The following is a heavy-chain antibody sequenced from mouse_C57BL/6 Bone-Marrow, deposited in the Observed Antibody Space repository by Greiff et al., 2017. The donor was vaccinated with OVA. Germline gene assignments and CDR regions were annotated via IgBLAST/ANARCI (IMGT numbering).Heavy chain of an antibody. Sequence: EVQLKESGPGLVKPSQSLSLTCSVTGYSITSGYYWNWIRQFPGNKLEWMGYISYDGSNNSNPSLKNRISITRDTSKNQFFLKLNSVTTEDTATYYCAREYGYDVYYAMDYWGQGTSVTVSS. CDR3: AREYGYDVYYAMDY. CDR1: GYSITSGYY. D-gene: IGHD2-2*01. CDR2: ISYDGSN. J-gene: IGHJ4*01. V-gene: IGHV3-6*01.